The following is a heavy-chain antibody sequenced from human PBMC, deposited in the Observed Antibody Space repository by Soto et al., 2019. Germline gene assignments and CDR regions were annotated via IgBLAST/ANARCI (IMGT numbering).Heavy chain of an antibody. J-gene: IGHJ5*02. CDR3: ARDGGSSSSNWFDP. D-gene: IGHD6-6*01. CDR2: IWYDGSNK. V-gene: IGHV3-33*08. Sequence: GGSLRLSCAASGFTFSSYGMHWVRQAPGKGLEWVAVIWYDGSNKYYADSVKGRFIISRDNSKNTLYLQMNSLRAEDTAVYYCARDGGSSSSNWFDPWGQGTLVTVSS. CDR1: GFTFSSYG.